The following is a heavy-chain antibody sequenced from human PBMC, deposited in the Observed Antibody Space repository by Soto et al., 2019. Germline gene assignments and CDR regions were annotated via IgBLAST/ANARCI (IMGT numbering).Heavy chain of an antibody. CDR1: GFTFSSYS. V-gene: IGHV3-48*02. D-gene: IGHD3-10*01. CDR2: ISSSSSTI. CDR3: AREPRMVRGVIISPVYYYYGMDV. J-gene: IGHJ6*02. Sequence: GGSLRLSCAASGFTFSSYSMNWVRQAPGKGLEWVSYISSSSSTIYYADSVKGRFTISRDNAKNSLYLQMNSLRDEDTAVYYCAREPRMVRGVIISPVYYYYGMDVWGQGTTVTVSS.